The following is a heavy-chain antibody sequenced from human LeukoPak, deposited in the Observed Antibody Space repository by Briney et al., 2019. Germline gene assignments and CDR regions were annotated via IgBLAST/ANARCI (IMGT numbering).Heavy chain of an antibody. V-gene: IGHV1-24*01. CDR2: FDPEDGET. J-gene: IGHJ4*02. CDR3: ATLTKDYDYVWGSYRYRVGLPDY. CDR1: GYTLTELS. Sequence: GASVKVSCRVSGYTLTELSMHLVRQAPGEGLEWIGGFDPEDGETIYAQKFQGRVTMTEDTSTDTAYMELSSLRSEDTAVYYCATLTKDYDYVWGSYRYRVGLPDYWGQGTLVTVSS. D-gene: IGHD3-16*02.